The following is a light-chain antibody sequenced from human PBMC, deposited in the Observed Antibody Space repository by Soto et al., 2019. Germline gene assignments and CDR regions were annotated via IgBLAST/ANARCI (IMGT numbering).Light chain of an antibody. CDR3: QQYGSSLTWT. CDR2: AAS. V-gene: IGKV3-20*01. J-gene: IGKJ1*01. CDR1: QSVISNY. Sequence: EVVLTQSPGTVSLSPGERVILSCRASQSVISNYLAWYQQRPGQAPRLLIYAASSRATGIPDRFSGSGSGTDFTLSISRLEPEDFAVYYCQQYGSSLTWTFGQGTKVE.